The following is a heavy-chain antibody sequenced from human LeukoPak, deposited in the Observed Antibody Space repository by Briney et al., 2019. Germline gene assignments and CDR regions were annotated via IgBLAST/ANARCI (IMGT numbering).Heavy chain of an antibody. CDR3: TRDVDTADDAFDI. D-gene: IGHD5-18*01. CDR2: ISSSSSTI. CDR1: GFTFSSYS. J-gene: IGHJ3*02. Sequence: GGSLRLSCAASGFTFSSYSMNWVRQAPGKGLEWVSYISSSSSTIYYADSVKGRFTISRDNAKNSLYLQMNSLRAEDTAVYYCTRDVDTADDAFDIWGQGTMVTVSS. V-gene: IGHV3-48*01.